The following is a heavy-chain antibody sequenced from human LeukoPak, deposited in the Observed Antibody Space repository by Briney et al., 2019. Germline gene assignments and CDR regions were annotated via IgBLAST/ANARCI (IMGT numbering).Heavy chain of an antibody. V-gene: IGHV3-33*01. D-gene: IGHD6-13*01. J-gene: IGHJ4*02. CDR3: ARDGYSSSCFDY. Sequence: GGSLRLSCAASGFTFSSYGMHWVRQAPGKGLERVAVIWYDGSNKYYADSVKGRFTISRDNSKNTLYLQMNSLRAEDTAVYYCARDGYSSSCFDYWGQGTLVTVSS. CDR2: IWYDGSNK. CDR1: GFTFSSYG.